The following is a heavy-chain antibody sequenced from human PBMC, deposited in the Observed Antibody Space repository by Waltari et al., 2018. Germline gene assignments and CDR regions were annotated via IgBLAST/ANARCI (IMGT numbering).Heavy chain of an antibody. CDR3: AIGSGQFSSIAARPLQH. CDR2: INHSGST. J-gene: IGHJ1*01. V-gene: IGHV4-34*01. D-gene: IGHD6-6*01. Sequence: QVQLQQWGAGLLKPSETLSLTCAVYGGSFSGYYWSWIRPPPGKGLEWIGEINHSGSTNYNPALKSRVTRSGDTSKNQFSLKLSSVTAADTAVYYCAIGSGQFSSIAARPLQHWGQGTLVTVSS. CDR1: GGSFSGYY.